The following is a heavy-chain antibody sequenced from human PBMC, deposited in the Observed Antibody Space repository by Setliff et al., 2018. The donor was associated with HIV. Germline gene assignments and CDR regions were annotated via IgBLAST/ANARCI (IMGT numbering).Heavy chain of an antibody. CDR2: INWNGGGT. CDR1: GFTFNSYW. J-gene: IGHJ6*03. CDR3: AREGGMVREALDYYYYYYMDV. D-gene: IGHD3-10*01. V-gene: IGHV3-20*04. Sequence: PWGSLSLSCAASGFTFNSYWMQWVRQAPGKGLVWVSGINWNGGGTGYADSVKGRFTISRDNTKNPLYLQMNSLRAADTALYYCAREGGMVREALDYYYYYYMDVWGKGSAVTVSS.